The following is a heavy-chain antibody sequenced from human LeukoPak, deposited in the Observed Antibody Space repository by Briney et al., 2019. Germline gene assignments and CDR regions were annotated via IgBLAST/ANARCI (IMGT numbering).Heavy chain of an antibody. D-gene: IGHD4-17*01. CDR1: GFTFSSYG. CDR3: PKDDLTPDYGDYEGGFAFDN. Sequence: GGSLILSCAASGFTFSSYGMHWVRQAPGKGLEWVAVISYDGSNKYYADSVKGRFTISRDNSVNALYLQMNSLRAEDTAVYYCPKDDLTPDYGDYEGGFAFDNWGQGTMVTVSS. CDR2: ISYDGSNK. J-gene: IGHJ3*02. V-gene: IGHV3-30*18.